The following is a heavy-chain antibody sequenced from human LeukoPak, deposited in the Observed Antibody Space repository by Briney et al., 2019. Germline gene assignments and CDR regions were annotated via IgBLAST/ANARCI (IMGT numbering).Heavy chain of an antibody. Sequence: GGSLRLSCVASGFTFTNAWMSWVRQAPGKGLEWVGHIKSKTDGGTTDYAAPVKGRFIISRDDSEHTLYLQMNSLKSDDTAVYYCAKYDTSVNFDYWGQGTLVTVSS. CDR3: AKYDTSVNFDY. CDR1: GFTFTNAW. CDR2: IKSKTDGGTT. J-gene: IGHJ4*02. D-gene: IGHD3-22*01. V-gene: IGHV3-15*01.